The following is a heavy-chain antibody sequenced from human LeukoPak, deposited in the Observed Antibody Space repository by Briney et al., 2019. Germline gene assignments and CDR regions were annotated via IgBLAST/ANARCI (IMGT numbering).Heavy chain of an antibody. Sequence: GESLKISCKGSGYSFTSYWIGWVRQMPGKGLEWMGIIYPGDSDTRYSPSFEGQVTISVDKSISTAYVQWSSLKASDTAMYYCARRSSGWHLDYWGQGTLVTGSS. J-gene: IGHJ4*02. CDR3: ARRSSGWHLDY. CDR1: GYSFTSYW. D-gene: IGHD6-19*01. V-gene: IGHV5-51*01. CDR2: IYPGDSDT.